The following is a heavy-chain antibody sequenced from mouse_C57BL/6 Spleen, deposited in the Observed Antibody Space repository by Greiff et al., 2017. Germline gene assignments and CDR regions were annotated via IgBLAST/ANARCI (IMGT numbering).Heavy chain of an antibody. CDR1: GYSITSGYY. D-gene: IGHD2-1*01. CDR2: ISYDGSN. CDR3: ANGNYVGYFDV. J-gene: IGHJ1*03. Sequence: EVQLQESGPGLVKPSQSLSLTCSVTGYSITSGYYWNWIRQFPGNKLEWMGYISYDGSNNYNPSLKNRISITRDTSKNQFFLKLNSVTTEDTATYYCANGNYVGYFDVWGTGTTVTVSS. V-gene: IGHV3-6*01.